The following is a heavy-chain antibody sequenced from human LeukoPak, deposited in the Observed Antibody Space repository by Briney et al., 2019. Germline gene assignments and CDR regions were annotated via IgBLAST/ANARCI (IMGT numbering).Heavy chain of an antibody. J-gene: IGHJ3*02. CDR3: ARYSGSYGAFDI. CDR1: GYTFTSYY. D-gene: IGHD1-26*01. CDR2: INPSGGST. V-gene: IGHV1-46*01. Sequence: ASVKVSCKASGYTFTSYYMHWVRQAPGQGLEWMGIINPSGGSTSYAQKFQGRVTMTRDTSTSTVYMELSSLRPEDTAVYYCARYSGSYGAFDIWGQGTMVTVSS.